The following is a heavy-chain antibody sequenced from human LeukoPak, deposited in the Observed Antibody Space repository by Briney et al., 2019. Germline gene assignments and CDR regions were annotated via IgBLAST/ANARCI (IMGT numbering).Heavy chain of an antibody. D-gene: IGHD5-24*01. CDR2: IYPGDSDT. CDR1: GYSFTSYW. J-gene: IGHJ4*02. CDR3: ARHRRGMADRVSYYFDY. Sequence: GESLKISCKGSGYSFTSYWIGWVRQMPGKGLEWVGIIYPGDSDTRYSPSFQGQVTISADKSISTAYLQWSSLKASDTAMYYCARHRRGMADRVSYYFDYWGQGTLVTVSS. V-gene: IGHV5-51*01.